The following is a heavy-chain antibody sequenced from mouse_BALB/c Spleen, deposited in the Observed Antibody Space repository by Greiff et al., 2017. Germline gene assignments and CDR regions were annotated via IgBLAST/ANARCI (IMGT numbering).Heavy chain of an antibody. CDR2: IWSGGST. Sequence: VQLVESGPGLVQPSQSLSITCTVSGFSLTSYGVHWVRQSPGKGLEWLGVIWSGGSTDYNAAFISRLSISKDNSKSQVFFKMNSLQADDTAIYYCAKNYYGSSGYFDVWGAGTTVTVSS. V-gene: IGHV2-4-1*01. D-gene: IGHD1-1*01. CDR1: GFSLTSYG. J-gene: IGHJ1*01. CDR3: AKNYYGSSGYFDV.